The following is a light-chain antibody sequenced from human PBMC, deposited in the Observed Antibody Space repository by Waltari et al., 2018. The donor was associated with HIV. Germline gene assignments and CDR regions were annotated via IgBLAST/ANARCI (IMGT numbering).Light chain of an antibody. CDR3: AAWDDSLNGHV. V-gene: IGLV1-44*01. J-gene: IGLJ1*01. CDR2: SNN. CDR1: SFNIGSNT. Sequence: QSVLTQPPSASGPPGQRVTISCSGSSFNIGSNTVNWYQQLPGTAPKLLIYSNNPRPSGVPDRFSGSKSGTSASLAISGLQSEDEADYYCAAWDDSLNGHVFGTGTKVTVL.